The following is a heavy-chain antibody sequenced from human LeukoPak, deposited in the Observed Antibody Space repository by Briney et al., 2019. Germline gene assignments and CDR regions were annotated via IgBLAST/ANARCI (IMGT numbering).Heavy chain of an antibody. CDR2: IWYDGSNK. CDR3: ERAKQVVPVFDY. CDR1: GFTFSSYG. V-gene: IGHV3-33*01. D-gene: IGHD2-2*01. Sequence: GGSLRLSCAASGFTFSSYGMHWVRQAPGKGLEWVAVIWYDGSNKYYADSVKCRFIISRDNSKNTLYLHMNSLGPEDTAVYYCERAKQVVPVFDYWGQGTLVTVSS. J-gene: IGHJ4*02.